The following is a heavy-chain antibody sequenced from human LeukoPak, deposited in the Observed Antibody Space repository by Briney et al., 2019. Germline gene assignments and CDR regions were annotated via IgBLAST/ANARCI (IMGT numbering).Heavy chain of an antibody. CDR1: GDSISNSNYY. V-gene: IGHV4-39*01. J-gene: IGHJ4*02. Sequence: SETLSLTCTVSGDSISNSNYYWGWSRQPPGKGLEWIGSIYYTGSTHYNPSLKSRVTISVDTSKNQFSLKLSSVTAADTAVFYCARRLGSAWYFDYWGQGTLVTVSS. D-gene: IGHD6-25*01. CDR3: ARRLGSAWYFDY. CDR2: IYYTGST.